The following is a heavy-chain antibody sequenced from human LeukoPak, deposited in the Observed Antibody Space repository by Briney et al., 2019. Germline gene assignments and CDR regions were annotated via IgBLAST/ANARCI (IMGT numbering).Heavy chain of an antibody. Sequence: SETLSLTRAVYGGSFSGYYWSWIRQPPGKGLEWIGEINHSGSTNYNPSLKSRVTISVDTSKNQFSLKLSSVTAADTAVYYCARVLDGYKADYWGQGTLVTVSS. CDR1: GGSFSGYY. V-gene: IGHV4-34*01. D-gene: IGHD5-24*01. J-gene: IGHJ4*02. CDR2: INHSGST. CDR3: ARVLDGYKADY.